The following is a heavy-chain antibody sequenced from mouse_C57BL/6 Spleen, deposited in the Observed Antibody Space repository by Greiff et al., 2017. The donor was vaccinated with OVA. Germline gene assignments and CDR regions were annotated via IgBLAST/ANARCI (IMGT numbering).Heavy chain of an antibody. CDR1: GYTFTSYW. V-gene: IGHV1-61*01. CDR2: IYPSDSET. Sequence: QVHVKQPGAELVRPGSSVKLSCKASGYTFTSYWMDWVKQRPGQGLEWIGNIYPSDSETHYNQKFKDKATLTVDKSSSTAYMQLSSLTSEDSAVYYCAKRGITTVPWFAYWGQGTLVTVSA. D-gene: IGHD1-1*01. J-gene: IGHJ3*01. CDR3: AKRGITTVPWFAY.